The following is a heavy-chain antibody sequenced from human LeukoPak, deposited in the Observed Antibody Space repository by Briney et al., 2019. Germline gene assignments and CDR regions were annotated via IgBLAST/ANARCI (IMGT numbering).Heavy chain of an antibody. D-gene: IGHD6-6*01. CDR3: ARDRYYSSSSLDY. CDR1: GYTFTGYY. V-gene: IGHV1-2*02. J-gene: IGHJ4*02. Sequence: ASVTVSCKASGYTFTGYYMHWVRQAPGQGLEWMGWINPNSGGTNYAQKFQGRVTVTRDTSISIAYMELSRLKSDDTAVYYCARDRYYSSSSLDYWGQGTLVTVSS. CDR2: INPNSGGT.